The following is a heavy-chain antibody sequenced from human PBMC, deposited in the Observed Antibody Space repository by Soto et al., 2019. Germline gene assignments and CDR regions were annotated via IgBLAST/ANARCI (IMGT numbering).Heavy chain of an antibody. J-gene: IGHJ4*02. D-gene: IGHD6-19*01. Sequence: EVQLVESGGGLVQPGGSLRLSCAASGFTFSFYWMHWVRQAPGKGLVWVSRIRGDGSSTSYADSLKGRFTISRDNAKNTVYVQMNSLRVEDTAVSYCARGVSSGWDYYFDYWGQGTLVTVSS. V-gene: IGHV3-74*01. CDR3: ARGVSSGWDYYFDY. CDR2: IRGDGSST. CDR1: GFTFSFYW.